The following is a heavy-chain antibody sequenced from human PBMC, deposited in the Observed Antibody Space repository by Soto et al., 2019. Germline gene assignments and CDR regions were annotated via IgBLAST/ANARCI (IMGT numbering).Heavy chain of an antibody. Sequence: SETLSLTCTVSGGSISSGDYYWSWIRQPPGKGLEWIGYIYYSGSTYYNPSLKSRVTISVDTSKNQFSLKLSSVTAADTAVYYCARGEGIAARYGMDVWGQGTTVTVSS. CDR1: GGSISSGDYY. D-gene: IGHD6-6*01. V-gene: IGHV4-30-4*01. CDR3: ARGEGIAARYGMDV. J-gene: IGHJ6*02. CDR2: IYYSGST.